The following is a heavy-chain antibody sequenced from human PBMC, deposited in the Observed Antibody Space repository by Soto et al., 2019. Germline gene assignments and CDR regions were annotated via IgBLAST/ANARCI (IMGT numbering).Heavy chain of an antibody. CDR3: ARLYGDYYYYYYYMDV. CDR2: IYYSGST. CDR1: GGSISSYY. J-gene: IGHJ6*03. V-gene: IGHV4-59*08. Sequence: ETLSLTCTVSGGSISSYYWSWIRQPPGKGLEWIGYIYYSGSTNYNPSLKSRVTISVDTSKNQFSLKLSSVTAADTAVYYCARLYGDYYYYYYYMDVWGKGTTVTVSS. D-gene: IGHD4-17*01.